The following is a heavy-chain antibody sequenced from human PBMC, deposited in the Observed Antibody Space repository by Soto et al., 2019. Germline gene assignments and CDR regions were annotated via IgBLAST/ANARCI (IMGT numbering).Heavy chain of an antibody. Sequence: GASVKVSCKASGYTFTSYAMHWVRQAPGQRLEWMGWINAGNGNTKYSQKFQGRITITRDTSASTAYMELSSLRSEDTAVYYCARSPDCSSTSCYARPLTYWGQGTLVTV. D-gene: IGHD2-2*01. CDR1: GYTFTSYA. V-gene: IGHV1-3*01. J-gene: IGHJ4*02. CDR3: ARSPDCSSTSCYARPLTY. CDR2: INAGNGNT.